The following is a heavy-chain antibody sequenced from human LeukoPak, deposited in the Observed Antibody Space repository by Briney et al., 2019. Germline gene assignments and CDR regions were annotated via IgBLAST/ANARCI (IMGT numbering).Heavy chain of an antibody. CDR2: ISSSSSYI. D-gene: IGHD2-21*02. J-gene: IGHJ5*02. CDR1: GFTFSSYS. CDR3: ARDLSRYCGGDCSEYNWFDP. V-gene: IGHV3-21*04. Sequence: PGGSLRLSCAASGFTFSSYSMNWVRQAPGKGLEWVSSISSSSSYIYYADSVKGRFTISRDNAKNSLYLQMNSLRAEDTAVYYCARDLSRYCGGDCSEYNWFDPWGQGTLVTVSS.